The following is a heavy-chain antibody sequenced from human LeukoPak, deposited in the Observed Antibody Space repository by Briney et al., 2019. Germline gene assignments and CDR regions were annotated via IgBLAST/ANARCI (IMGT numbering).Heavy chain of an antibody. CDR1: GYTFANYG. D-gene: IGHD5-18*01. Sequence: ASVKVSCKASGYTFANYGISWVRQAPGLGLEWMGWISGYNGKTNYAQKFQGRVTVTTDTSTRIAFMELRSLRSDDTAVYYCGRQVDTSMALPDYWGQGTLVTVSS. J-gene: IGHJ4*02. CDR3: GRQVDTSMALPDY. V-gene: IGHV1-18*01. CDR2: ISGYNGKT.